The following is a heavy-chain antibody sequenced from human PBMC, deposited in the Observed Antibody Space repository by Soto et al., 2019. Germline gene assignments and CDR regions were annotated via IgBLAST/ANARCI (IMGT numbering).Heavy chain of an antibody. Sequence: GGSLRLSCGASGFTFSNYHMSWIRQAPGKGLEWVSYISSTGRTIYYADSVKGRFTVSRDNAQNSLSLKLNSLRVEDTAVYYCARSYRSGWEFDYWGQGTQVTVSS. CDR3: ARSYRSGWEFDY. CDR1: GFTFSNYH. J-gene: IGHJ4*02. V-gene: IGHV3-11*01. D-gene: IGHD6-19*01. CDR2: ISSTGRTI.